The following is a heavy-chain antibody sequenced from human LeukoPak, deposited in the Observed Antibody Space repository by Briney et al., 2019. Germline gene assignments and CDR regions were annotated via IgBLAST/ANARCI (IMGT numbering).Heavy chain of an antibody. Sequence: RGSLRLSCAASGFTFRNAWMSWVRQAPGKGLERVGRIKSKGDGETTDNAAPVKGRFTMSRDDSKATLYLQMNTLKAEDTAVYYCTTDLGLTMIRGVIVNWGQGALVTVSS. CDR3: TTDLGLTMIRGVIVN. CDR2: IKSKGDGETT. D-gene: IGHD3-10*01. CDR1: GFTFRNAW. V-gene: IGHV3-15*01. J-gene: IGHJ4*02.